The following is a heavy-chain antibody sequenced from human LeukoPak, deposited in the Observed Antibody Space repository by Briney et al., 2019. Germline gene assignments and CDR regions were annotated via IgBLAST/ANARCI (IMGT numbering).Heavy chain of an antibody. CDR2: ISYDGSNK. CDR3: VISSGWKGGYYFDF. J-gene: IGHJ4*02. V-gene: IGHV3-30-3*01. CDR1: GFTFSSYA. D-gene: IGHD6-19*01. Sequence: GGSLRLSCAASGFTFSSYAMHWVRQAPGKGLEWVAVISYDGSNKYYADSVKGRFTISRDNAKNSLYLQMNSLRAEDTGVYYCVISSGWKGGYYFDFWGQGTLVTVSA.